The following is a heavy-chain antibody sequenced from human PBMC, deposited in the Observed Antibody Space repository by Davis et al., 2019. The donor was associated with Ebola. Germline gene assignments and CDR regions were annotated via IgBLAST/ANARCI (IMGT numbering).Heavy chain of an antibody. V-gene: IGHV3-23*01. CDR2: ISRDGDTT. J-gene: IGHJ4*02. CDR3: ASYYDSSGYFDY. CDR1: GFTFNSYA. Sequence: GESLKISCAASGFTFNSYAMSWVRQAPGEGLEWVSSISRDGDTTYYAESVKGRFTVARDNSKNTLFLQMNSLRAEDTAVYYCASYYDSSGYFDYWGQGTLVTVSS. D-gene: IGHD3-22*01.